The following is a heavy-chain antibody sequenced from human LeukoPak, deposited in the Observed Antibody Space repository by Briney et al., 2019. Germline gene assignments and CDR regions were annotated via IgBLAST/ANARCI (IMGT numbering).Heavy chain of an antibody. D-gene: IGHD6-6*01. CDR3: ARGGGSSSFAFDY. CDR1: GGSFSGYY. Sequence: PSETLSLTCAVYGGSFSGYYWSWIRQPPGKGLEWIGEINHSGSTNYNPSLKSRVTISVDTSKNQFSPKLSSVTAADTAVYYCARGGGSSSFAFDYWGQGTLVTVSS. J-gene: IGHJ4*02. CDR2: INHSGST. V-gene: IGHV4-34*01.